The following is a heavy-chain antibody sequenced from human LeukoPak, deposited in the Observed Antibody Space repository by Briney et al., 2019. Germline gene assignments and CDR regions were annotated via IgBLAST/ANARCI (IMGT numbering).Heavy chain of an antibody. CDR3: ARDLRGDWFDY. CDR1: GGSISSSSYY. V-gene: IGHV4-39*07. CDR2: IYYSGST. Sequence: SETLSLTCTVSGGSISSSSYYWGWIRQPPGKGLEWIGSIYYSGSTYYNPSLKSRVTISVDTSKNQFSLKLSSVTAADTAVYYCARDLRGDWFDYWGQGTLVTVSS. J-gene: IGHJ5*01.